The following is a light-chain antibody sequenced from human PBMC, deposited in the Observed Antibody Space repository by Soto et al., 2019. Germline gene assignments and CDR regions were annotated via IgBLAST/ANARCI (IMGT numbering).Light chain of an antibody. CDR1: RSNIGSNT. V-gene: IGLV1-44*01. J-gene: IGLJ1*01. CDR2: DNH. CDR3: AAWDDSLNAFYV. Sequence: QSVLTQPPSVSGTPGQRVTISCSGSRSNIGSNTVNWYQDLPGTAPKLLVYDNHHRPSGVPDRFSGSKSGPSASLAISGLQSEDEAEYYCAAWDDSLNAFYVFGTGTKVTVL.